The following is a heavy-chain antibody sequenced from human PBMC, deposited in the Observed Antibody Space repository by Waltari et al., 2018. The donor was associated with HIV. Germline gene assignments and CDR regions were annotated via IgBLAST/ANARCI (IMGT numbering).Heavy chain of an antibody. CDR1: GFIFSTYS. J-gene: IGHJ6*02. Sequence: EAQLEESGGALIQTGGSLRVYCVGTGFIFSTYSLNWVRQAPGKGLEWVAYIGSSGTTLYADSVKGRFTISRDNAKNSVFLQMNSLREDETALYFCARDKLGDPAPVWGQGTTVTVSS. V-gene: IGHV3-48*02. D-gene: IGHD1-26*01. CDR3: ARDKLGDPAPV. CDR2: IGSSGTTL.